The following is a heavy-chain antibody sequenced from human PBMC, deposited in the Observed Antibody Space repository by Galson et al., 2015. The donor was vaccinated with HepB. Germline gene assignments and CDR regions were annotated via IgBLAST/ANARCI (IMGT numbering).Heavy chain of an antibody. V-gene: IGHV3-21*01. CDR3: ARVPDYDSIGRSDY. D-gene: IGHD3-22*01. CDR1: GFTFSDYS. CDR2: ITISSSHK. J-gene: IGHJ4*02. Sequence: SLRLSCAVSGFTFSDYSMNWVRQAPGKGLEWVSSITISSSHKNYADSVKGRFTISRDNAKNSLYLEMNSLRAEDTAVYHCARVPDYDSIGRSDYWGQGTLVTVSS.